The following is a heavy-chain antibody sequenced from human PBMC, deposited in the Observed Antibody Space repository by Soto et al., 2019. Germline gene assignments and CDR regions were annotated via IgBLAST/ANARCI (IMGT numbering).Heavy chain of an antibody. V-gene: IGHV1-24*01. CDR3: ARDGVGYYDSSGYLVPPYLFDY. Sequence: ASVKVSCKVSGHTLTEFSMHWVRQAPGKGLEWMGGISADNGETNYAQKLQGRVTMTTDTSTSTAYMELRSLRSDDTAVYYCARDGVGYYDSSGYLVPPYLFDYWGQGTLVTVSS. J-gene: IGHJ4*02. CDR2: ISADNGET. CDR1: GHTLTEFS. D-gene: IGHD3-22*01.